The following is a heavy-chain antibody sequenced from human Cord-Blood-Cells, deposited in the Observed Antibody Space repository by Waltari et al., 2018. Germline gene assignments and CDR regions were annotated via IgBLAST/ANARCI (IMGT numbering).Heavy chain of an antibody. Sequence: QVQLQESGPGLVKPSETLSLTCTVSGGSVSSGSYYWSWLRQPPGKGLEWIGYIYYSGSTNYNPSLKSRVTISVDTSKNQFSLKLSSVTAADTAVYYCAYGYSYGPFDYWGQGTLVTVSS. D-gene: IGHD5-18*01. J-gene: IGHJ4*02. V-gene: IGHV4-61*01. CDR3: AYGYSYGPFDY. CDR2: IYYSGST. CDR1: GGSVSSGSYY.